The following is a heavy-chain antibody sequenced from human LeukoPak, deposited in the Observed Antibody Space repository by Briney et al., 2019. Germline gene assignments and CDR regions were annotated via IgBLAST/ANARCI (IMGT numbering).Heavy chain of an antibody. CDR1: GYRFTSYW. Sequence: GESLKISCKGSGYRFTSYWIGWVRQMPGKGLEWMGIIYPGDSDTRYSPSFQGQVTISADKSISTAYLQWSSLKASDTATYYCARGTMLRGLIADFDYWGQGTLVTVSS. CDR2: IYPGDSDT. J-gene: IGHJ4*02. V-gene: IGHV5-51*01. D-gene: IGHD3-10*01. CDR3: ARGTMLRGLIADFDY.